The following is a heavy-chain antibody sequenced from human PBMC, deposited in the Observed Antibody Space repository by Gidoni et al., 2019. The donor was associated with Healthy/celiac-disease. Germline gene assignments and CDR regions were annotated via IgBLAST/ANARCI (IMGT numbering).Heavy chain of an antibody. J-gene: IGHJ2*01. Sequence: EVQLLESGGGLVQPGGSLRLSCSASGFTFSSYAMSWVRQAPGKGLEWVSAISGSGGSTYYADSVKGRFTISRDNSKNTLYLQMNSLRAEDTAVYYCAKVGGYSGYDYFWYFDLWGRGTLVTVSS. CDR2: ISGSGGST. CDR3: AKVGGYSGYDYFWYFDL. D-gene: IGHD5-12*01. V-gene: IGHV3-23*01. CDR1: GFTFSSYA.